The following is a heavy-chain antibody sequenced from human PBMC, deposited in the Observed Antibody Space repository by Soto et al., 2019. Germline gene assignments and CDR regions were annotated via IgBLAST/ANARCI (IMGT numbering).Heavy chain of an antibody. D-gene: IGHD1-7*01. CDR3: AKDGRLAKELPEYFQH. CDR2: ISGSGGST. CDR1: RFALSSYA. Sequence: LXXSCAACRFALSSYAMSWVRQAPGKGLEWVSAISGSGGSTYYADSVKGRFTISRDNSKNTLYLQMNSLRAEDTAVYYCAKDGRLAKELPEYFQHWGQGTLVTVSS. V-gene: IGHV3-23*01. J-gene: IGHJ1*01.